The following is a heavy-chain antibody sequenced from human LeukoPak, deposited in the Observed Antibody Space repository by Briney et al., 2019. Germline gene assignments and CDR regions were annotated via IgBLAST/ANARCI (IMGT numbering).Heavy chain of an antibody. CDR3: AREHCSGGSCYSIYYYYMDV. CDR1: GGSISSYY. Sequence: PSETLSLTCTVSGGSISSYYWSWIRQPAGKGLEWIGRIYYSGSTYYNPSLKSRVTISVDTSKNQFSLKLSSVTAADTAVYYCAREHCSGGSCYSIYYYYMDVWGKGTTVTVSS. J-gene: IGHJ6*03. D-gene: IGHD2-15*01. CDR2: IYYSGST. V-gene: IGHV4-4*07.